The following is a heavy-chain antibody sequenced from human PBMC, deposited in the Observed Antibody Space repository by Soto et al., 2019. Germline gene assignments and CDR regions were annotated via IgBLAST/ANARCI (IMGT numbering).Heavy chain of an antibody. V-gene: IGHV4-34*01. CDR1: GGSLSGYY. Sequence: QVQLQQWGAGLLKPSETLSLTCAVSGGSLSGYYWSRIRQPPGKGLEWIGEINHSGTTNYNPSIKSPVTISADTSKNEFTLKLSSVTAADTAMYYCARSNWFDPWGQGTLVTVSS. CDR2: INHSGTT. CDR3: ARSNWFDP. J-gene: IGHJ5*02.